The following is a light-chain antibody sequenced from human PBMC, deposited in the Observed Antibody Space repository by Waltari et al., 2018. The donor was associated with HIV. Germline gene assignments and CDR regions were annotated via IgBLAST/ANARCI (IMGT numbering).Light chain of an antibody. CDR2: AAS. J-gene: IGKJ4*01. CDR3: KQANTYLSLA. CDR1: QDISNW. Sequence: DIQMTQSPASVSPPVGYSVTIPCRASQDISNWFAWYQKKPGKSPELLLYAASRLQTGVPSMFSGSGSGTEFTLSFSRLQPEDFATYFCKQANTYLSLAFGGGTKVEI. V-gene: IGKV1-12*02.